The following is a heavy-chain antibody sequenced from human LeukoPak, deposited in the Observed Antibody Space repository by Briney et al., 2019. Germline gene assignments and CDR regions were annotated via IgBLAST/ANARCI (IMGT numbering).Heavy chain of an antibody. CDR3: ARGRHYYDP. D-gene: IGHD1-26*01. CDR2: IYYSGST. J-gene: IGHJ5*02. CDR1: GDSISSNGYY. V-gene: IGHV4-31*03. Sequence: SQTLSLTCTVSGDSISSNGYYWTWLRQHPVKGLEWIGYIYYSGSTDYNPSLRSRVTMSVDTSKNQFSLKVTSVTVADTAVYYCARGRHYYDPWGQGTLVTVSS.